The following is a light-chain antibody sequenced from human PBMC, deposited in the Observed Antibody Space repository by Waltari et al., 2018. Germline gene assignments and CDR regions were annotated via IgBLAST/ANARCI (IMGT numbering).Light chain of an antibody. CDR3: QQHYTYSWT. Sequence: DIQMTQSPTALSASVGDRVSITCRACQSISNWLAWYQHKPGKAPKLLIYKASTLESGVPSRFSGSESETEFTLTISSLQPDDSATYYCQQHYTYSWTFGQGTKVEIK. V-gene: IGKV1-5*03. CDR1: QSISNW. J-gene: IGKJ1*01. CDR2: KAS.